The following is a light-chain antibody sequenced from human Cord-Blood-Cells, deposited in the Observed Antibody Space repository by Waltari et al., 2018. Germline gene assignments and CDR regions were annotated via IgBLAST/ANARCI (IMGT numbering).Light chain of an antibody. CDR1: SSDVGGYNY. V-gene: IGLV2-14*01. J-gene: IGLJ2*01. CDR3: SSYTSSSTLVV. Sequence: QSALTQPAAVSGSPGQSITISGHGTSSDVGGYNYVSWYQQPPGNAPKLMIYGVSKRPSGVANRFSSSKSGNTASLTSSVLQAEDEADYYCSSYTSSSTLVVFGGGTKLTVL. CDR2: GVS.